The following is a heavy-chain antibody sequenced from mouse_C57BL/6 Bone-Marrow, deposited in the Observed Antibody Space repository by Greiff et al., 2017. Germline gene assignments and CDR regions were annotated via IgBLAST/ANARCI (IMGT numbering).Heavy chain of an antibody. D-gene: IGHD2-3*01. V-gene: IGHV14-4*01. CDR1: GFNIKDDY. J-gene: IGHJ3*01. CDR2: IDPENGDT. Sequence: EVQLQESGAELVRPGASVKLSCTASGFNIKDDYMHWVKQRPEQGLEWIGWIDPENGDTEYASKFQGKATITAATSSNTAYLQLSSLTSEDTAVYYCTTLDGYPAWFAYWGQGTLVTVSA. CDR3: TTLDGYPAWFAY.